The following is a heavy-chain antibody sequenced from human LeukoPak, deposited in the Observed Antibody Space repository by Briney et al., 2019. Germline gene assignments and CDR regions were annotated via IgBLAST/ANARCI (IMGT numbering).Heavy chain of an antibody. Sequence: GGSLRLSCAASGFTFSDYYMNWIRQAPGKRLEWVSYISGSGKTIYYVDSMKGRFTMSRDNAKKSLYLQMNSLRAEDTAVYYCARAKYDTSGYYYSGFDIWGQGTMVTVSS. V-gene: IGHV3-11*04. CDR3: ARAKYDTSGYYYSGFDI. CDR2: ISGSGKTI. CDR1: GFTFSDYY. J-gene: IGHJ3*02. D-gene: IGHD3-22*01.